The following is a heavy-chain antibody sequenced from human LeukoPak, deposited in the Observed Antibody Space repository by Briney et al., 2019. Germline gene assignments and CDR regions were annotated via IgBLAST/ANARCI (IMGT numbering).Heavy chain of an antibody. CDR1: GGSISGSTYY. CDR3: ARHPSFGTGAFEI. D-gene: IGHD3-16*01. V-gene: IGHV4-39*01. CDR2: VYYSGSA. J-gene: IGHJ3*02. Sequence: SETLSLTCTVSGGSISGSTYYWGWLRQPPGKGLECIGSVYYSGSAYYNPSLKSRGTISVDTSMNQFSLKLSSVTAADTAVYYCARHPSFGTGAFEIWGQGTMVGVTS.